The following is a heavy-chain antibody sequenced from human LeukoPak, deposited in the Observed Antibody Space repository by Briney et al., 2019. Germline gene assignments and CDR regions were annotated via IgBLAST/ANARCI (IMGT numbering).Heavy chain of an antibody. V-gene: IGHV4-59*11. J-gene: IGHJ4*02. CDR3: ARTTYYYGSGSYYDY. D-gene: IGHD3-10*01. CDR2: IYYSGRT. CDR1: VGSISSHY. Sequence: PSETLSLTCTVSVGSISSHYWSWIRQPPRKGLEWIGYIYYSGRTNYNPSLKSRVTISVDTSKNQFSLKLSSVTAADTAVYYCARTTYYYGSGSYYDYWGQGTLVTVSS.